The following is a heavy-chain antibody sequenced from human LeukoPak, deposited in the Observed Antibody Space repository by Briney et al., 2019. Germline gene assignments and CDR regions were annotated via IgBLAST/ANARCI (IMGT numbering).Heavy chain of an antibody. Sequence: GGSLRLSCAASGFTFSSYGMSWVRQAPGKGLEWVSAISGSGGSTYYADSVKGRFTISRDNSKNTLYLQMNSLRAEDTAVYYCARTGNGRTNYYYYMDVWGKGTTVTISS. CDR1: GFTFSSYG. V-gene: IGHV3-23*01. CDR2: ISGSGGST. J-gene: IGHJ6*03. D-gene: IGHD1-14*01. CDR3: ARTGNGRTNYYYYMDV.